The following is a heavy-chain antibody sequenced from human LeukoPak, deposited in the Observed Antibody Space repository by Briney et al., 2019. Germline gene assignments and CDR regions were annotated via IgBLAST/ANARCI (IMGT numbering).Heavy chain of an antibody. CDR3: ASYRSVTGWYRDPGNY. D-gene: IGHD6-19*01. V-gene: IGHV4-34*01. CDR1: GGSFSGYY. CDR2: INHSGST. J-gene: IGHJ4*02. Sequence: SETLSLTCAVYGGSFSGYYWSWIRQPPGKGLEWIGEINHSGSTNYNPSLKSRVTISVDTSKNQFSLKLSSVTAADTAVYYCASYRSVTGWYRDPGNYWGQGTLVTVSS.